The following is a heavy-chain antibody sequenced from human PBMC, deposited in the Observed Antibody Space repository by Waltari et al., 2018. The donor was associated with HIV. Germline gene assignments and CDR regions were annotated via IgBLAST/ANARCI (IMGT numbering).Heavy chain of an antibody. V-gene: IGHV1-2*02. J-gene: IGHJ6*02. Sequence: QLQMGQSGTEVKKPGDSVKVSCRASGDTVADSYIHWMRQAPGQGLEWMGWSSPNTGGTNHPQNFQGRGTLTRDTSISTVFLELRSLRSDDSAIYYCAREKRLGLDGMDVWGPGTTVIVSS. D-gene: IGHD6-19*01. CDR2: SSPNTGGT. CDR3: AREKRLGLDGMDV. CDR1: GDTVADSY.